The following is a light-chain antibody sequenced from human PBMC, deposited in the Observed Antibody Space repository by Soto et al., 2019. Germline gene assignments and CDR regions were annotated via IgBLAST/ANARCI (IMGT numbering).Light chain of an antibody. CDR3: QQSYSTPRT. V-gene: IGKV1-39*01. CDR2: SAS. J-gene: IGKJ1*01. CDR1: QSIGTY. Sequence: DIQMTQSPSSLSASVGDRVTITCRASQSIGTYLHWYQQNPGRAPELLIYSASSLQSGVPSRFSGSGSGTDFTLTISSLKPADFATYYCQQSYSTPRTFGQGTKVEIK.